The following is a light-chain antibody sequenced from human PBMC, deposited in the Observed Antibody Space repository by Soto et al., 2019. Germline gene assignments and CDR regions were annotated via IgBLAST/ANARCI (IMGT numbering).Light chain of an antibody. CDR1: NIGSKS. V-gene: IGLV3-21*02. CDR2: DNS. Sequence: SYELTQPPSVSVPPGQTARITCGGKNIGSKSVQWYQQKPGQAPVVVVSDNSDRPSGIPERFSGSNSGNTATLTISRVEAGDEADYYCQVWDSSSYHPVFDGGTKVTVL. CDR3: QVWDSSSYHPV. J-gene: IGLJ2*01.